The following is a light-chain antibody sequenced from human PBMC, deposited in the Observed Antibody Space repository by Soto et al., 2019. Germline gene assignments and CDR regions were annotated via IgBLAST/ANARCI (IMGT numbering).Light chain of an antibody. CDR2: EVV. V-gene: IGLV2-14*01. Sequence: QSALTQPASVSGSPGQSITISCTGSNSDIGGYNYVSWYQQHPGRAPQLIIYEVVHRPSGVSNRFSGSKSGNTASLTISGLQAEDEADYYCRSYKAIRTYVFGTGTKVTV. J-gene: IGLJ1*01. CDR3: RSYKAIRTYV. CDR1: NSDIGGYNY.